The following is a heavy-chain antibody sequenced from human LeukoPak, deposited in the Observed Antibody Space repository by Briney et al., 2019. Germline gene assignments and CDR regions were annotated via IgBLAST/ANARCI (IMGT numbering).Heavy chain of an antibody. CDR1: GGSVSSATYY. Sequence: SETLSLTCTVSGGSVSSATYYWNWIRQPPGKGLEWIGYIYYSGSTNYNPSLKSRVTISVDTSKNQFSLNLSSVTAADAAVYYCARARYCSGGSCYYNNWFDPWGQGTLVTVSS. V-gene: IGHV4-61*01. CDR2: IYYSGST. D-gene: IGHD2-15*01. CDR3: ARARYCSGGSCYYNNWFDP. J-gene: IGHJ5*02.